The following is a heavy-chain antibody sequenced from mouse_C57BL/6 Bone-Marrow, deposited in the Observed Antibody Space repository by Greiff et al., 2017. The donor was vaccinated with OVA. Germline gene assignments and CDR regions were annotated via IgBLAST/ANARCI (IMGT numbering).Heavy chain of an antibody. CDR2: INPYNGGT. D-gene: IGHD3-1*01. V-gene: IGHV1-19*01. J-gene: IGHJ4*01. Sequence: LVEPGASVKMSCKASGYTFTDYYMNWVKQSHGKSLEWIGVINPYNGGTSYNQKFKGKATLTVDKSSSTAYMELNSLTSEDSAVYYCARSGRYYAMDYWGQGTSVTVSS. CDR1: GYTFTDYY. CDR3: ARSGRYYAMDY.